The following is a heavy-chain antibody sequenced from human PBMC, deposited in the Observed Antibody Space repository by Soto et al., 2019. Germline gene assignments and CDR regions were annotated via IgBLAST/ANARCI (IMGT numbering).Heavy chain of an antibody. V-gene: IGHV3-9*01. CDR2: ISWNSGSI. CDR1: GFTFDDYA. J-gene: IGHJ4*02. Sequence: EVQLVESGGGLVQPGRSLRLSCAASGFTFDDYAMHWVRQAPGKGLEWVSGISWNSGSIGYADSVKGRFTISRDNAKNSVYLQMNSLRAEDTALYYCAKDMAATVTSLFGAFDYWGQGTLVTVSS. CDR3: AKDMAATVTSLFGAFDY. D-gene: IGHD4-17*01.